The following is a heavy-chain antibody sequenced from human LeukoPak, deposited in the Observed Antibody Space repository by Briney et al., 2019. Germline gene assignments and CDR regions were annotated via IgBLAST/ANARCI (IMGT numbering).Heavy chain of an antibody. V-gene: IGHV4-38-2*02. D-gene: IGHD1-14*01. Sequence: PSETLSLTCTVSGYSISSGYYWVWIRQPPGKGLEWIGSLGSTYYNPSLKSRVTISVDTSKNQFSLNLNSVTAADTAMYYCARMGASWELLTGKWGRGTLVTVSS. CDR1: GYSISSGYY. CDR3: ARMGASWELLTGK. CDR2: LGST. J-gene: IGHJ4*02.